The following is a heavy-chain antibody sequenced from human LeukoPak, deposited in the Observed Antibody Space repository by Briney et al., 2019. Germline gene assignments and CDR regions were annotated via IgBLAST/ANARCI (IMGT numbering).Heavy chain of an antibody. V-gene: IGHV1-69*04. CDR3: ARDQKVYSGSYYGAYYFDY. CDR1: GGTFSSYT. CDR2: IIPILGIA. J-gene: IGHJ4*02. Sequence: SVKVSCKASGGTFSSYTISWVRQAPGQGPEWMGRIIPILGIANYAQKFQGRVTITADKSTSTAYMELSSLRSEDTAVYYCARDQKVYSGSYYGAYYFDYWGQGTLVTVSS. D-gene: IGHD1-26*01.